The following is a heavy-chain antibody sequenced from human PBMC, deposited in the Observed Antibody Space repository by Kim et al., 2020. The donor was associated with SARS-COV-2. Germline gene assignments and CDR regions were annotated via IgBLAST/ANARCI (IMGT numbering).Heavy chain of an antibody. CDR1: GFTFSSYD. J-gene: IGHJ5*02. CDR3: ARGGSVRGAGPRYNWFDP. Sequence: GGSLRLSCAASGFTFSSYDMHWVRQATGKGLEWVSAIGTAGDPYYPGSVKGRFTISRENAKNSLYLQMNSLRAGDTAVYYCARGGSVRGAGPRYNWFDPWGQGTLVTVSS. CDR2: IGTAGDP. V-gene: IGHV3-13*05. D-gene: IGHD3-10*01.